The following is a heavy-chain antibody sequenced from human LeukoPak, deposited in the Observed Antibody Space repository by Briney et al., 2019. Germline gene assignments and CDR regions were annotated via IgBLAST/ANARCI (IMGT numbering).Heavy chain of an antibody. D-gene: IGHD4-17*01. Sequence: ASVKVSFKTSGYTFTSFDLNWVRQATAQGLEWMGWMNPNTGNTGYAQKFQDRVTMTRNISISTAYMELSSLRSEDTAVYYCARDTHGYGDYLGDAFDIWGQGTRVTVSS. CDR1: GYTFTSFD. CDR2: MNPNTGNT. CDR3: ARDTHGYGDYLGDAFDI. J-gene: IGHJ3*02. V-gene: IGHV1-8*01.